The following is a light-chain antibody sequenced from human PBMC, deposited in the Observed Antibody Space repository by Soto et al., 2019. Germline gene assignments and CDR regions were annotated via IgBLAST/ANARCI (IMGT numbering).Light chain of an antibody. CDR3: SSYAGSKTLV. Sequence: QSALTQPPSASGSPGQSVTISCTGTSSHGGGSNYFSWYQQHPGKAPKLMIYEVSKRPAGVPDRLSGSKSGNTAALTVSGRQAEDEADDYCSSYAGSKTLVFGGGTKRTVL. CDR2: EVS. J-gene: IGLJ2*01. CDR1: SSHGGGSNY. V-gene: IGLV2-8*01.